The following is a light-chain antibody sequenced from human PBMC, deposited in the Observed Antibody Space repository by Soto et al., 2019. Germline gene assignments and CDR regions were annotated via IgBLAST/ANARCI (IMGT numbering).Light chain of an antibody. CDR1: QSVSSSS. CDR2: GAS. V-gene: IGKV3-20*01. J-gene: IGKJ2*01. CDR3: QQYGNSPMYT. Sequence: EIVLTQSPGTLSLSPGERATLSCRASQSVSSSSLAWYQQKPGQAPRLIIHGASTRASGIPDRFSGSGSGTDFTLTISRLAPEDFAVYYCQQYGNSPMYTFGQGTKLEIK.